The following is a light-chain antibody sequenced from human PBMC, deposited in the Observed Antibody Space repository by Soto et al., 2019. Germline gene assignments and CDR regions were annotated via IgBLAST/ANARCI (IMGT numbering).Light chain of an antibody. J-gene: IGKJ5*01. CDR3: QQYGSSPRIT. CDR2: GAS. Sequence: ILLTQSPGTLSLSPWEIATPSWTASQSVSSSYLAWYQQKPGQAPRLLIYGASSRATGIPDRFSGSGSGTDFTLTISRLEPEDFAVYYCQQYGSSPRITFGQGTRLEIK. V-gene: IGKV3-20*01. CDR1: QSVSSSY.